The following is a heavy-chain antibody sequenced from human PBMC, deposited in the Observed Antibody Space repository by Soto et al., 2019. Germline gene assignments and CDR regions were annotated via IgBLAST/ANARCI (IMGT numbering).Heavy chain of an antibody. Sequence: SQTLSLTYVVSGDSVSSNSAAWNWIRQSPSRGLEWLGRTYYRSRWYSDYAGSVRSRITINADTSKNQISLHLNSVTPQDTAVYYCARGPSPLAYWGRGTVVTISS. CDR2: TYYRSRWYS. CDR1: GDSVSSNSAA. V-gene: IGHV6-1*01. D-gene: IGHD6-6*01. J-gene: IGHJ4*02. CDR3: ARGPSPLAY.